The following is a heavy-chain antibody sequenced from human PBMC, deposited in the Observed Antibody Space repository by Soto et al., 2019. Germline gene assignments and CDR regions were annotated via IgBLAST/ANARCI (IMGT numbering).Heavy chain of an antibody. V-gene: IGHV3-23*01. J-gene: IGHJ1*01. Sequence: GGSLRLSCAASGFTFSSYGMTWVRQAPGKGLEWVSGIGGSGGSTYYTDPVKGRFTISRDNSKNTLYLQMNSLRAEDTAVYYCAKTARNTANLLRSAWYPQQWGQGTLVTVSS. CDR2: IGGSGGST. D-gene: IGHD6-19*01. CDR3: AKTARNTANLLRSAWYPQQ. CDR1: GFTFSSYG.